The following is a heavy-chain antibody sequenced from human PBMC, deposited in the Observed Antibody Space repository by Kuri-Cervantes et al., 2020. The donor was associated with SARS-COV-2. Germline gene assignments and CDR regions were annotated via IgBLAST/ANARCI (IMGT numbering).Heavy chain of an antibody. CDR3: ASHHNSGYAPPDY. V-gene: IGHV4-30-4*08. J-gene: IGHJ4*02. Sequence: LRLSCTVSGGSLTSGDYYWSWIRQPPGKGLEWIGYIHYSGSTHYNPSLKSRVAISIDTSKNQFSLKLGSETAADTAVYYCASHHNSGYAPPDYWGQGTLVTVSS. CDR2: IHYSGST. D-gene: IGHD5-12*01. CDR1: GGSLTSGDYY.